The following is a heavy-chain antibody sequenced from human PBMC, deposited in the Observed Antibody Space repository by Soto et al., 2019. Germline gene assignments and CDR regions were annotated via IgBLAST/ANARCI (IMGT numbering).Heavy chain of an antibody. V-gene: IGHV4-30-2*01. CDR2: IYHSGST. D-gene: IGHD1-20*01. CDR3: ARDRGIDAFDI. CDR1: GGSTSSGGYS. J-gene: IGHJ3*02. Sequence: PSATLSLTCDGSGGSTSSGGYSWSWIRQPPGKGLECIGYIYHSGSTYYNPSLKSRVTISVDRSKNQFSLKLSSVTAADTAVYYCARDRGIDAFDIWGQGTMVTVSS.